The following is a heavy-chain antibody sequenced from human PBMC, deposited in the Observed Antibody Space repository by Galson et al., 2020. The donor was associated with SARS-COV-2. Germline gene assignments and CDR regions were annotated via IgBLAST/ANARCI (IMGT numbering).Heavy chain of an antibody. Sequence: GGSLRISCAASGFTVRSNYMSWVRQAPGKGREWVQVIYSGGSTYYADSVKGRFTISRDNSKNTLYLQMNSLSAEDTAGYYCAREAARRWFDPWGQGTLFTVSS. V-gene: IGHV3-53*05. J-gene: IGHJ5*02. CDR3: AREAARRWFDP. D-gene: IGHD6-6*01. CDR1: GFTVRSNY. CDR2: IYSGGST.